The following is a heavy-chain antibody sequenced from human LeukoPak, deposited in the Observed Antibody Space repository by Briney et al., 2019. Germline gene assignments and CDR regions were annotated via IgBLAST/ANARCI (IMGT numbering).Heavy chain of an antibody. CDR1: GFTFSSYS. J-gene: IGHJ3*02. D-gene: IGHD3-10*01. CDR2: ISSSSSTI. CDR3: AKSNGYGLVDI. Sequence: GGSLRLSCAASGFTFSSYSMNWGRQAPGKGLEWVSYISSSSSTIYYADSVKGRFTISRDNAKNSLYLQMNSLRAEDTAVYYCAKSNGYGLVDIWGQGTMVTVSS. V-gene: IGHV3-48*01.